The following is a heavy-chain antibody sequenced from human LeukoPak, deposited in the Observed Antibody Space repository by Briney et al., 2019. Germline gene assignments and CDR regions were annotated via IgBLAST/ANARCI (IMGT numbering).Heavy chain of an antibody. V-gene: IGHV4-34*01. Sequence: PSETLSLTCAVYGGSFSGYYWSRIRQPPGKGLEWIGEINHSGSTNYNPSLKSRVTISVDTSKNQFSLKLSSVTAADTAVYYCARGSQNRITMVRGVHNWFDPWGQGTLVTVSS. CDR2: INHSGST. CDR3: ARGSQNRITMVRGVHNWFDP. J-gene: IGHJ5*02. CDR1: GGSFSGYY. D-gene: IGHD3-10*01.